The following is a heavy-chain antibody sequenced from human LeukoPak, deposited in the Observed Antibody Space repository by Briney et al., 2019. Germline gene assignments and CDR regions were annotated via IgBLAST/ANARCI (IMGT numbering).Heavy chain of an antibody. V-gene: IGHV3-23*01. CDR2: ISGSGGST. D-gene: IGHD2-2*01. CDR3: AKVIRSIVVVPAAMIADY. Sequence: GGSLRLSCAASGFTVSSSYMSWVRQAPGKGLEWVSAISGSGGSTYYADSVKGRFTISRDNSNNTLYLQMNSLRAEDTAVYYCAKVIRSIVVVPAAMIADYWGQGTLVTVSS. J-gene: IGHJ4*02. CDR1: GFTVSSSY.